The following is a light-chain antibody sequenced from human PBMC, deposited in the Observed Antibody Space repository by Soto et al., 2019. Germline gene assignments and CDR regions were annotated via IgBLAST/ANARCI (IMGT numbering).Light chain of an antibody. J-gene: IGLJ1*01. CDR2: DVS. V-gene: IGLV2-14*01. CDR1: SSDVGGYNY. Sequence: QSVLTQPPSVSGSPGQSITISCPGTSSDVGGYNYVSWYQQHPGKAPKLMIYDVSNRPSGVSNRFSGSKSGNTASLTISGLQAEDEADYYCSSYTSSSTLASYVFGTGTKVTVL. CDR3: SSYTSSSTLASYV.